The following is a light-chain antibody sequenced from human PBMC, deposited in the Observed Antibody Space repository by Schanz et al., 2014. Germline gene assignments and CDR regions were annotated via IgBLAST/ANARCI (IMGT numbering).Light chain of an antibody. CDR3: QQYNSFPWT. Sequence: EIVLTQSPATLSLSPGERATLSCRASQSVSSYLAWYQQKPGQAPRLLIYDASNRATGIPARFSGSGSETEFTLTISSLQPDDFATYYCQQYNSFPWTFGQGTKVEIK. CDR1: QSVSSY. CDR2: DAS. V-gene: IGKV3-11*01. J-gene: IGKJ1*01.